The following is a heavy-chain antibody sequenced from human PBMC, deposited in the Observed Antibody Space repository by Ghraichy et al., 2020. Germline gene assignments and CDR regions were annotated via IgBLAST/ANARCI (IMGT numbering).Heavy chain of an antibody. CDR3: AKAMLRDYGDFDY. CDR2: ISYDGSNK. D-gene: IGHD4-17*01. V-gene: IGHV3-30*18. Sequence: GESLKISCAASGFTFSSYGMHWVRQAPGKGLEWVAVISYDGSNKYYADSVKGRFTISRDNSKNTLYLQMNSLRAEDTAVYYCAKAMLRDYGDFDYWGQGTLVTVSS. J-gene: IGHJ4*02. CDR1: GFTFSSYG.